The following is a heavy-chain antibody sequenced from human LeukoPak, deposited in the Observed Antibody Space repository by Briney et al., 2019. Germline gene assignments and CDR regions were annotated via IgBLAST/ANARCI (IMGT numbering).Heavy chain of an antibody. J-gene: IGHJ6*03. CDR3: ARGVTVGATSLYMDV. V-gene: IGHV4-4*07. CDR1: GGSFSTYY. Sequence: SETLSLTCTVSGGSFSTYYWSWIRQPAGKGLEWIGHIYTSGTTNYNPSLKSRVTMSVDTSKNQFSLKLSSVTAADTAVYYCARGVTVGATSLYMDVWGKGTTVTVSS. CDR2: IYTSGTT. D-gene: IGHD1-26*01.